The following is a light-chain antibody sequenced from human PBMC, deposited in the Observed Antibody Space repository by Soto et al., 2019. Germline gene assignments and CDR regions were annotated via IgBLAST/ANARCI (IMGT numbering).Light chain of an antibody. Sequence: EIVLTQSPGTLSLSPGERATLSCRASQSVSNSYLAWYQQKPGQAPRLLIYGASTRATGIPDRFSGSGSGTDFTLTITRLEPEDFAVYYCQQDGSPSWTVGQGTKVDSK. J-gene: IGKJ1*01. CDR2: GAS. CDR1: QSVSNSY. CDR3: QQDGSPSWT. V-gene: IGKV3-20*01.